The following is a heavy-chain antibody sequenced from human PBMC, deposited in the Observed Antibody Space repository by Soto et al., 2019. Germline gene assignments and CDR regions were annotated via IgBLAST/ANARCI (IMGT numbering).Heavy chain of an antibody. CDR2: ISYDGSNK. D-gene: IGHD2-2*03. CDR3: AKLGDDGLNRYYYYYSMDV. CDR1: GFTFSSYG. J-gene: IGHJ6*02. Sequence: QVQLVESGGGVVQPGRSLRLSCAASGFTFSSYGMHWVRQAPGKGLEWVAVISYDGSNKYYADSVKGRFTISRDNSKNTLYLQMNSLRAEDTAVYYCAKLGDDGLNRYYYYYSMDVWGQGTTVTVSS. V-gene: IGHV3-30*18.